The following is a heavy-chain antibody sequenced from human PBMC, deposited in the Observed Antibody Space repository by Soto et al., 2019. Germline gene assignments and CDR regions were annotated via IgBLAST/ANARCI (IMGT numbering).Heavy chain of an antibody. CDR3: ARGAADPWYFDY. V-gene: IGHV1-69*02. CDR1: GGTFSSYT. CDR2: IIPILGIA. D-gene: IGHD6-13*01. J-gene: IGHJ4*02. Sequence: QVQLVQSGAEVKKPGSSVKVSCKASGGTFSSYTISWVRQAPGQGLEWMGRIIPILGIANYAQKFQGRVTITADKSTSTAYMELSSLRSEDTAVYCCARGAADPWYFDYWGQGTLVTVSS.